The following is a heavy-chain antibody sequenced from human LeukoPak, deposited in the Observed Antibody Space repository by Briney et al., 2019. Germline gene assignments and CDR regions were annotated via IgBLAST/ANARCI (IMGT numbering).Heavy chain of an antibody. D-gene: IGHD4-17*01. CDR3: ARDLRDYGDYVGGTFDY. CDR2: ISISSSYI. V-gene: IGHV3-21*01. Sequence: GGSLRLSCAASGFTFSSYSMNWVRQAPGKGLEWVSSISISSSYIYYADSVKGRFTISRDNAKNSLYLQMNSLRAEDTAVYYCARDLRDYGDYVGGTFDYWGQGTLVTVSS. J-gene: IGHJ4*02. CDR1: GFTFSSYS.